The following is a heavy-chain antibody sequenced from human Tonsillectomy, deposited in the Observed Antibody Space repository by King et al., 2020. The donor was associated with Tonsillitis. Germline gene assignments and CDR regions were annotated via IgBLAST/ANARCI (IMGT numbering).Heavy chain of an antibody. Sequence: QLQESGRGLVKPSQTLSLTCTVSGGSISSGSYYWSWIRQPAGKGPEWIGRIHKSGTTNYNPSLKGRVTISLDTSKNEFSLNLSSVTATDTAVYYCARDLEDRCGDFDLWGRGTLVTVSS. CDR2: IHKSGTT. CDR1: GGSISSGSYY. V-gene: IGHV4-61*02. D-gene: IGHD1-1*01. CDR3: ARDLEDRCGDFDL. J-gene: IGHJ2*01.